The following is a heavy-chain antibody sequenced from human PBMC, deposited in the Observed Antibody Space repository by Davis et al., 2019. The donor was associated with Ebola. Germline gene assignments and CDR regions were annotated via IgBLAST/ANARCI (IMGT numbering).Heavy chain of an antibody. J-gene: IGHJ5*02. D-gene: IGHD3-3*01. CDR1: GFTFSSYA. Sequence: GGSLRLSCAASGFTFSSYAMHWVRQAPGKGLEWVAVISYDGSNKYYADSVKGRFTISRDNSKNTLYLQMNSLRAEDTAVYYCARAPSYDFWSLDPWGQGTLVTVSS. CDR3: ARAPSYDFWSLDP. V-gene: IGHV3-30-3*01. CDR2: ISYDGSNK.